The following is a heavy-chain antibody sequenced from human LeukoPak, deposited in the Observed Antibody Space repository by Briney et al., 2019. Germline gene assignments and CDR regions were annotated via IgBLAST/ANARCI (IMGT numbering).Heavy chain of an antibody. J-gene: IGHJ4*02. CDR1: GGSISSYY. V-gene: IGHV4-59*01. CDR2: IYYSGST. D-gene: IGHD4-23*01. CDR3: ATYGGNSGPLFVY. Sequence: SETLSLTCTVSGGSISSYYWSWIRQPPGKGLEWIGYIYYSGSTNYNPSLKSRVTISVDTSKNQFSLKLSSVTAADTAVYYCATYGGNSGPLFVYWGQGTLVTVSS.